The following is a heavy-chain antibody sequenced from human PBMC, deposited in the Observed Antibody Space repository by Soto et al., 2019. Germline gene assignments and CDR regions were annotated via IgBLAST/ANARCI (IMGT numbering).Heavy chain of an antibody. V-gene: IGHV4-59*08. Sequence: SETLSLTCAVPGASMNTYYWSWIRQPPGKGLEWIGYFYYGGLTNYNPSLKSRVTISLDTSKNQFSLKLSSVTAADTAVYFCARGNTHGYYYMDVWGRGTTVTVSS. CDR2: FYYGGLT. CDR3: ARGNTHGYYYMDV. J-gene: IGHJ6*03. CDR1: GASMNTYY. D-gene: IGHD3-22*01.